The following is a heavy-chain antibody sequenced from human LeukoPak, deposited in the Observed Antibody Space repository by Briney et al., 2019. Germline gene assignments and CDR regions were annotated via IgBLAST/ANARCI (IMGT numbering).Heavy chain of an antibody. V-gene: IGHV3-64*01. CDR2: ISYNGSQT. CDR1: GFTSSIYA. CDR3: VRDRGGSGWYYFDY. J-gene: IGHJ4*02. D-gene: IGHD6-19*01. Sequence: GGSLRLSCAASGFTSSIYAMHWVRQGPGKGLEHVSGISYNGSQTYYGNSVKDRFTISRDNAKNTVYLQMASLRVDDMAVYYCVRDRGGSGWYYFDYWGQGILVTVSS.